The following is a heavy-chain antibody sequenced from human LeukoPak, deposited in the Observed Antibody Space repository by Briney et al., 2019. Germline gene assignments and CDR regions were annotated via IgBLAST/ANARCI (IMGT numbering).Heavy chain of an antibody. V-gene: IGHV3-53*01. CDR2: IYSGGST. CDR3: AREDCTIGAVCSSLLDH. D-gene: IGHD2-8*01. CDR1: GFSVSTTY. Sequence: GGSLRLSCAASGFSVSTTYMSWVRQAPGKGLEWVSVIYSGGSTYSADSVKGRFTISRDNAKNTLYLQMNNLRAEDTAVYYCAREDCTIGAVCSSLLDHWGRGTLVTVSS. J-gene: IGHJ4*02.